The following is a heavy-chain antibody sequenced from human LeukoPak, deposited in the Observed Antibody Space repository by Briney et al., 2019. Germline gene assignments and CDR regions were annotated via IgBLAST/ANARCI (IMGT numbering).Heavy chain of an antibody. D-gene: IGHD3-22*01. Sequence: PGRSLRLSCAASGFTFSSYAMHLVRQAPGKGLEWVAVISYDGSNKYYADSVKGRFTISRDNSKNTLYQQMNSLRAEDTAVYYCAREGENYDRDGRHDAFDIWGQGTMVTVSS. CDR1: GFTFSSYA. J-gene: IGHJ3*02. CDR3: AREGENYDRDGRHDAFDI. V-gene: IGHV3-30*01. CDR2: ISYDGSNK.